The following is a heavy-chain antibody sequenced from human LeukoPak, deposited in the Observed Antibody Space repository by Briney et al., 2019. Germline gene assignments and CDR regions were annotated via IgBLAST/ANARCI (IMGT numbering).Heavy chain of an antibody. CDR3: ARVCHWDIHNPRGDPVDY. D-gene: IGHD2-15*01. CDR1: AYTFTNYV. J-gene: IGHJ4*02. Sequence: GASVKASCKSSAYTFTNYVITWVRQAPGQGLEWMGWISAYNGNTNYAQKFQGRVTMTTDTSTSTAYMEVRSLRSDDTAMYYCARVCHWDIHNPRGDPVDYWGQGTVVTVSS. V-gene: IGHV1-18*01. CDR2: ISAYNGNT.